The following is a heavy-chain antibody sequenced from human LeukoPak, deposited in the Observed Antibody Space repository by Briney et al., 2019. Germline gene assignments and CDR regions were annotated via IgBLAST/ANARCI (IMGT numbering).Heavy chain of an antibody. CDR3: ARGTSGSKTIDY. CDR2: ISSSSSYI. CDR1: GFTFSSYS. V-gene: IGHV3-21*01. D-gene: IGHD1-26*01. Sequence: GGSLRLSCAASGFTFSSYSMNWVRQAPGKGLEWVSSISSSSSYIYYADSVKGRFTISRDNAKNSLYLQMNSPRAEDTAVYYCARGTSGSKTIDYWGQGTLVTVSS. J-gene: IGHJ4*02.